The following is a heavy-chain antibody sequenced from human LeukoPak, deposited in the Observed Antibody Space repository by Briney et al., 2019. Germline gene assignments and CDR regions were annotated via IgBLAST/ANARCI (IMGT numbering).Heavy chain of an antibody. J-gene: IGHJ4*02. V-gene: IGHV3-23*01. Sequence: GGSLRLSCVASGFTFSSYALSWVRPAPGKGLEWVSAISGRGGSTYYADSVKGRFTISRDNSKNTLYLQMNSLRAENTAVYYCAKSGRTHYFDYWGQGTLVTVSS. CDR1: GFTFSSYA. D-gene: IGHD1-26*01. CDR3: AKSGRTHYFDY. CDR2: ISGRGGST.